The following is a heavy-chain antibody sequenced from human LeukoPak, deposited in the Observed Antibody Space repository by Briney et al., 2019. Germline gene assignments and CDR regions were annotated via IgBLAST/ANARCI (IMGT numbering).Heavy chain of an antibody. CDR2: IRYDGSNK. D-gene: IGHD2-2*01. CDR1: GFTFSNYW. V-gene: IGHV3-30*02. Sequence: GGSLRLSCEGSGFTFSNYWMSWVRQAPGKGLEWVAFIRYDGSNKYYADSVKGRFTISRDNSKNTLYLQMNSLRAEDAAVYYCAKGGGGYQLLYYYYYYYMDVWGKGTTVTVSS. CDR3: AKGGGGYQLLYYYYYYYMDV. J-gene: IGHJ6*03.